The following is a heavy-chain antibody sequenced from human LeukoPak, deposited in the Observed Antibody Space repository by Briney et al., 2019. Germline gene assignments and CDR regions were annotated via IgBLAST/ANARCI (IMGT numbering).Heavy chain of an antibody. CDR1: GGSVSSGTYY. V-gene: IGHV4-61*01. CDR2: IYYSGST. CDR3: TRSTNLEAFDI. J-gene: IGHJ3*02. D-gene: IGHD2-8*01. Sequence: SETLSLTCTVSGGSVSSGTYYWSWIRQPPGKGLEWIGYIYYSGSTNYNPSLKSRVTVSVDTSKNQCSLKLSSVTTAGTAVYYCTRSTNLEAFDIWGQGTMVTVSS.